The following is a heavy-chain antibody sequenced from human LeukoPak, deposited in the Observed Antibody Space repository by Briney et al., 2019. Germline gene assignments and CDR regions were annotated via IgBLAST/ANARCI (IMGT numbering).Heavy chain of an antibody. CDR2: IYYSGSA. J-gene: IGHJ4*02. CDR1: GRSISGYY. CDR3: ARRESGNNYGYFFDY. D-gene: IGHD5-18*01. Sequence: SETLSLTCTVSGRSISGYYWSRLRQAPGKGLEWIGDIYYSGSAKQSPSLKSRVTISVDTSKNQFSLKLSSVTAADTAVYYCARRESGNNYGYFFDYWGQGTLVTVSS. V-gene: IGHV4-59*01.